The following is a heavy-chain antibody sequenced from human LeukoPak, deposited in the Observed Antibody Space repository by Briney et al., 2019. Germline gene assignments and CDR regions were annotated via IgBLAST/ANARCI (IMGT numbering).Heavy chain of an antibody. CDR1: GGSISSGGYY. CDR3: ARTHPNNGDY. D-gene: IGHD1-14*01. J-gene: IGHJ4*02. V-gene: IGHV4-31*03. Sequence: NPSQTLSLTCTVSGGSISSGGYYWSWIRQHPGKGLEWIGYIYYSGSTYYNPSLKSRVTISVDTSKNQFSLKLSSVTAADTAVYYCARTHPNNGDYWGQGTLVTVSS. CDR2: IYYSGST.